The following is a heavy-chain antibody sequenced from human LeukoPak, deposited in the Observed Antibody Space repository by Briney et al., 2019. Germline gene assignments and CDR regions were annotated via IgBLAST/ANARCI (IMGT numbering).Heavy chain of an antibody. Sequence: SETLSLTCAVYGGSFSGYYWSWIRQPPGKGLEWIGEINHSGSTNYNPSLKSRVTISVDTSKNQFSLKLSSVTAADTAVYYCAGPMTTVTTNDYYYGMDVWGQGTTVTVSS. CDR2: INHSGST. CDR3: AGPMTTVTTNDYYYGMDV. D-gene: IGHD4-17*01. CDR1: GGSFSGYY. J-gene: IGHJ6*02. V-gene: IGHV4-34*01.